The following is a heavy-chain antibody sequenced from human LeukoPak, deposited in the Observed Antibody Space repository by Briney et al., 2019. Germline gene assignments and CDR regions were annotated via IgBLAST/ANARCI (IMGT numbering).Heavy chain of an antibody. CDR1: GFTFSSYA. D-gene: IGHD6-25*01. CDR2: ISYDGSNK. V-gene: IGHV3-30*04. J-gene: IGHJ4*02. Sequence: GRSLRLSCAASGFTFSSYAMHWVRQAPGKGLEWVAVISYDGSNKYYADSVKGRLTISRDNSKNTLYLQMNSLRAEDTAVYYCARVGPWNSSGFNPYYFDYWGQGTLVTVSS. CDR3: ARVGPWNSSGFNPYYFDY.